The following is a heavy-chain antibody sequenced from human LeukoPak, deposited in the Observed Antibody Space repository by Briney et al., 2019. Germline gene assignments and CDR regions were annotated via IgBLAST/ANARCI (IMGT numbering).Heavy chain of an antibody. CDR3: ARGPGLNSSGYHPLFDY. V-gene: IGHV1-8*01. J-gene: IGHJ4*02. CDR2: MNPNSGNT. CDR1: GYTFTSYD. D-gene: IGHD3-22*01. Sequence: ASVKVSCKASGYTFTSYDINWVRQATGQGLEWMGWMNPNSGNTGYAQKFQGRVTMTRNTSISTAYMELSSLRSEDTAVYYCARGPGLNSSGYHPLFDYWGQGTLVTISS.